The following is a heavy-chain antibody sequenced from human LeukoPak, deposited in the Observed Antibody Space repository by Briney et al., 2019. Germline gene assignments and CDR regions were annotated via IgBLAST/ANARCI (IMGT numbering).Heavy chain of an antibody. CDR3: ATQAYYYYYMDV. Sequence: SETLSLTCTVSGGSISSSSYYWGWIRQPPGKGLEWIGSIYYSGSTYYNPSLKSRVTISVDTSKNQFSLKLSSVTAADTAVHYCATQAYYYYYMDVWGKGTTVTVSS. CDR1: GGSISSSSYY. V-gene: IGHV4-39*01. J-gene: IGHJ6*03. CDR2: IYYSGST.